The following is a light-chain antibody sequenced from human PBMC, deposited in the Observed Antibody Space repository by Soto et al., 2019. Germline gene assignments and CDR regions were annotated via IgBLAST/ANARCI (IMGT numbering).Light chain of an antibody. Sequence: SALTQPASVSDSPGQSITISCTGTSSDIGGSDHVSWYRQYPGEAPKLIIYDVANRPSGVSHRFSGSKSGNTASLIISGLQREDEADYYCVSFKTSRSYVFGTGTKVTVL. CDR2: DVA. CDR3: VSFKTSRSYV. J-gene: IGLJ1*01. CDR1: SSDIGGSDH. V-gene: IGLV2-14*03.